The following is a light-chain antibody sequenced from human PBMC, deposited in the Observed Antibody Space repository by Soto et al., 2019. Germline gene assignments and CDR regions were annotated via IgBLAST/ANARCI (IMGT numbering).Light chain of an antibody. J-gene: IGLJ2*01. CDR2: TNH. CDR1: ASNLGGNP. CDR3: AAWDDSLNAVV. V-gene: IGLV1-44*01. Sequence: QSVLTQPPAVSGTPGQKVSISCSGSASNLGGNPVNWYQHLPGAAPKLLIYTNHQRPSGVPDRFSGSKSGTSASLAISGLRSEDEADFYCAAWDDSLNAVVVGGGTKLTVL.